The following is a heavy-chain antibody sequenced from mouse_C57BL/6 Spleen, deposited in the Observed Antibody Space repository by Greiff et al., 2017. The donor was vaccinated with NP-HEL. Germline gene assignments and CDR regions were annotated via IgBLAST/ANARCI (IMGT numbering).Heavy chain of an antibody. CDR2: IHPNRGST. V-gene: IGHV1-64*01. D-gene: IGHD1-1*01. CDR1: GYTFTSYW. J-gene: IGHJ3*01. Sequence: VQLQQPGAELVKPGASVKLSCKASGYTFTSYWMHWVKQRPGQGLEWIGMIHPNRGSTNYNEKFKSKATLTVDKSSSTAYMQLSSLTSEDAAGDYCAITTVVGPGFAYWGQGTRVTVSA. CDR3: AITTVVGPGFAY.